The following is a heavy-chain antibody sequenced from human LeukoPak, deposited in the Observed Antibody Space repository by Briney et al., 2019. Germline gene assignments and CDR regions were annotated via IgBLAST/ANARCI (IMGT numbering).Heavy chain of an antibody. D-gene: IGHD3-10*01. Sequence: ASVKVSCKASGGTFSSYAISWVRQAPGQGLEWMGNIDTTTGNPRYAQDFTGRFVFSLDTSVSTAYLQITSLKADDTAAYYCVRGTPTPGMDYWGQGTQVTVSS. CDR1: GGTFSSYA. CDR2: IDTTTGNP. V-gene: IGHV7-4-1*02. CDR3: VRGTPTPGMDY. J-gene: IGHJ4*02.